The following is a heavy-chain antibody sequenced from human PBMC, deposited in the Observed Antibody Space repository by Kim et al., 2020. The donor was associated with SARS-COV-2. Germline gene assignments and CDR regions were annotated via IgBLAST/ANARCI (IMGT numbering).Heavy chain of an antibody. J-gene: IGHJ4*01. V-gene: IGHV3-30*18. D-gene: IGHD3-10*01. CDR2: ISNDGDNQ. CDR3: AKVGMSSMYDPGVYF. Sequence: GGSLRLSCEGSGFTFSNYDMHWVRQAPGKGLEWVAVISNDGDNQFYGDSVKGRFTISRDDSKNKVYLQMNSLRGEDTAVYYCAKVGMSSMYDPGVYF. CDR1: GFTFSNYD.